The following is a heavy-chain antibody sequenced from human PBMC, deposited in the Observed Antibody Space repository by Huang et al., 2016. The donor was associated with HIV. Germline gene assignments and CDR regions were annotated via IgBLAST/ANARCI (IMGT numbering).Heavy chain of an antibody. CDR2: LNNGGIT. V-gene: IGHV4-34*01. Sequence: QQQLQQWGAGLLKPSETLSLTCAVYGGSFTNYYWGWIRQPPGKGREWICELNNGGITQYSPYRKSRVTISLDTSKNQFSLKLTSVSAADTAVYYCVRGPRYVSADWYARLRNYWFFDLWGRGSLVSVSS. CDR1: GGSFTNYY. D-gene: IGHD3-9*01. CDR3: VRGPRYVSADWYARLRNYWFFDL. J-gene: IGHJ2*01.